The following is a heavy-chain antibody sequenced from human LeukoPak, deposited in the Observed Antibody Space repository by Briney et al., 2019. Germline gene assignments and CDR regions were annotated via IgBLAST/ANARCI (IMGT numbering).Heavy chain of an antibody. CDR2: FDPGDAET. D-gene: IGHD3-22*01. J-gene: IGHJ3*02. CDR1: GYSLTELS. CDR3: ATFVPYSDNSDFYIHAFHI. V-gene: IGHV1-24*01. Sequence: ASVKVSCKVSGYSLTELSMHWVRQTLGKRLEWMGAFDPGDAETIFAQNFQGRVTLTADTSTDTAYMELTSLRVEDTAIYYCATFVPYSDNSDFYIHAFHIWARGTIVTVSS.